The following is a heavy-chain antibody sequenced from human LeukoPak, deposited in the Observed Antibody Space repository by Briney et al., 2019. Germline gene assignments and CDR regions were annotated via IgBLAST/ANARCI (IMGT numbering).Heavy chain of an antibody. CDR1: GFTFSNYG. D-gene: IGHD1-7*01. CDR3: VQFELDY. J-gene: IGHJ4*02. Sequence: GGSLRLSCTASGFTFSNYGMHWVRQAPGQGLEWMGWINPNTGGTNYAQKFQGRVTMTRDASISTAYMDLSRLRSDDTAVYYCVQFELDYWGQGTLVTVSS. CDR2: INPNTGGT. V-gene: IGHV1-2*02.